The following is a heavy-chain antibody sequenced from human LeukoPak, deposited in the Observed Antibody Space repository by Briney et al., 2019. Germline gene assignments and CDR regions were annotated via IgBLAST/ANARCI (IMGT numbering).Heavy chain of an antibody. Sequence: PSETLSLTCAVYGGSFSGYYWSWIRQPPGKGLEWVANIKQDGSVKNYVDSVKGRFTISRDNAKNSVYLQMNSLRAEDTAVYYCGCKTVSTWGQGTLVTVSS. CDR1: GGSFSGYY. CDR3: GCKTVST. V-gene: IGHV3-7*01. J-gene: IGHJ5*02. D-gene: IGHD2-8*01. CDR2: IKQDGSVK.